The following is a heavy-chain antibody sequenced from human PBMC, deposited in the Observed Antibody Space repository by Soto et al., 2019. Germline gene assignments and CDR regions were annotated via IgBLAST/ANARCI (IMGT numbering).Heavy chain of an antibody. J-gene: IGHJ4*02. CDR3: ARENPADSLVDY. CDR2: ISSSGTYT. Sequence: GGSLRLSCAASGFTFNTYSMNWVRQAPGKGLEWVSSISSSGTYTYYSDSLKGRITISRDRFRNTVSLQMNSLRAEDTAVYYCARENPADSLVDYWGQGTRVTVSS. D-gene: IGHD2-15*01. V-gene: IGHV3-21*04. CDR1: GFTFNTYS.